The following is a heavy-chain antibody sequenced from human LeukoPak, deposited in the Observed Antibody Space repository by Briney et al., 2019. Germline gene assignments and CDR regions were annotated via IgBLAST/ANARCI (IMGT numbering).Heavy chain of an antibody. CDR1: GLTFSSHW. J-gene: IGHJ3*02. CDR3: ARGRGATTDAFDI. CDR2: ITNDGSST. D-gene: IGHD5-12*01. Sequence: PGGSLRLSCAASGLTFSSHWMHWVRQAPGKGLVWVSRITNDGSSTTYADSVKGRFTISRDNAKNSLYLQMNSLRAEDTAVYYCARGRGATTDAFDIWGQGTMVTVSS. V-gene: IGHV3-74*01.